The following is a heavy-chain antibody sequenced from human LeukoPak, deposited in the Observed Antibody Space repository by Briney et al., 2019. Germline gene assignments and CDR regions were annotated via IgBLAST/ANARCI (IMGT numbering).Heavy chain of an antibody. V-gene: IGHV3-23*01. CDR2: ISSSGSTA. D-gene: IGHD6-13*01. CDR3: AKDGLGGYGSSWYFDN. J-gene: IGHJ4*02. CDR1: GGTFSSYA. Sequence: SCKASGGTFSSYAMNWVRQAPGKGLEWVSKISSSGSTAYYSDSVKGRFTISRDHSNNTLYLQMNSLRAEDTALYYCAKDGLGGYGSSWYFDNWGQGALVTVSS.